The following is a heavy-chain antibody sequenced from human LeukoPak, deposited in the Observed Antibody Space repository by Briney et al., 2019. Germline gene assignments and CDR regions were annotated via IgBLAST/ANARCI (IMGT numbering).Heavy chain of an antibody. CDR2: INHSGSA. D-gene: IGHD3-22*01. CDR1: GGSFSGYY. CDR3: ARGSGITMIVVVKHFDY. V-gene: IGHV4-34*01. Sequence: SETLSLTCAVYGGSFSGYYWSWIRQPPGKGLEWIGEINHSGSANYNPSLKSRVTISVDTSKNQFSLKLGSVTAADTAVYYCARGSGITMIVVVKHFDYWGQGTLVTVSS. J-gene: IGHJ4*02.